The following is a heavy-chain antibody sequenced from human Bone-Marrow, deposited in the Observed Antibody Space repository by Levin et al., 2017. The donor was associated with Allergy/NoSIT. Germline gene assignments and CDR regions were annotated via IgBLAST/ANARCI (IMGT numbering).Heavy chain of an antibody. J-gene: IGHJ4*02. D-gene: IGHD3-22*01. Sequence: SVKVSCKASGGTFNRYGISWVRQAPGQGLEWMGGIIPMFGAATYAQKFQGGVTITADASTSTVYMELSSLRSEDAAVYYCSRTPAMMVEYYFDLWGQGTLLTVSS. CDR3: SRTPAMMVEYYFDL. CDR1: GGTFNRYG. V-gene: IGHV1-69*13. CDR2: IIPMFGAA.